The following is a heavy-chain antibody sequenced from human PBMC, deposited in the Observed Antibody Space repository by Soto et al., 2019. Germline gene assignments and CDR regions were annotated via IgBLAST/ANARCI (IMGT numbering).Heavy chain of an antibody. J-gene: IGHJ5*02. Sequence: GASVKVSCKASGYTFTSYGISWVRQAPGQGLEWMGWISAYNGNTNYAQKLQGRVTMTTDTSTSTAYMELRSLRSDDTTVYYCARTNYYDSSGYPGDWFDPWGQGTLVTVSS. V-gene: IGHV1-18*01. CDR2: ISAYNGNT. CDR1: GYTFTSYG. D-gene: IGHD3-22*01. CDR3: ARTNYYDSSGYPGDWFDP.